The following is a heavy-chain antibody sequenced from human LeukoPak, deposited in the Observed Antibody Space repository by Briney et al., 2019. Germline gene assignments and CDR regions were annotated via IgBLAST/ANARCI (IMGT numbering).Heavy chain of an antibody. CDR3: ARARFDP. CDR1: GYTFTSYY. CDR2: INPSGGST. J-gene: IGHJ5*02. V-gene: IGHV1-46*01. Sequence: ASVKVSCKASGYTFTSYYMHWVRQAPGQGLEWMGIINPSGGSTSYAQKFQGRVTITADESTSTAYMELSSLRSEDTAVYYCARARFDPWGQGTLVTVSS.